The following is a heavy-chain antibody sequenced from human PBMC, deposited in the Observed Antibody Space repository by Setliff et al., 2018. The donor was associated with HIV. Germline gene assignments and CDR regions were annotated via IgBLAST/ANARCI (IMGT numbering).Heavy chain of an antibody. CDR1: GGSISSYY. CDR2: IYYSGST. V-gene: IGHV4-59*08. CDR3: ARHSSVRTWGTSDAFDI. D-gene: IGHD1-7*01. J-gene: IGHJ3*02. Sequence: PSETLSLTCTVSGGSISSYYWSWIRQPPGKGLEWIGYIYYSGSTNYNPSLKSRITISVDTSKNQFSLKLSSVTAADTAVYYCARHSSVRTWGTSDAFDIWCQGTMGTVSS.